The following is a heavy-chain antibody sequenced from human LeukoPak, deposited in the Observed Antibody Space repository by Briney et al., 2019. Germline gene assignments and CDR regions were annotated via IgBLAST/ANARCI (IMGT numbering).Heavy chain of an antibody. Sequence: PGGSLRLSCAASGCTFDDYGMSWVRQAPGKGLEWVSGINWNGGSTGYADSVKGRFTISRDNAKNSLYLQMNSLRAEDTALYYCARERRYSYSHAFDIWGQGTMVTVSS. J-gene: IGHJ3*02. CDR1: GCTFDDYG. CDR2: INWNGGST. V-gene: IGHV3-20*04. CDR3: ARERRYSYSHAFDI. D-gene: IGHD5-18*01.